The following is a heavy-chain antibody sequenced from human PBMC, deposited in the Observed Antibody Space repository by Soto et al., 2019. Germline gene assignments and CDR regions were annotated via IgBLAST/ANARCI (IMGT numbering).Heavy chain of an antibody. Sequence: QVQLVESGGGVVQPGRSLRLSCAASGFTFSSYGMHWVRQAPGKGLEWVAVISYDGSNKYYADSVKGRFTISRDNSKNTLYLQMNSLRAEDTAVYYCAKDMVGAMGGFDYWGQGTLVTVSS. CDR1: GFTFSSYG. CDR3: AKDMVGAMGGFDY. V-gene: IGHV3-30*18. J-gene: IGHJ4*02. D-gene: IGHD1-26*01. CDR2: ISYDGSNK.